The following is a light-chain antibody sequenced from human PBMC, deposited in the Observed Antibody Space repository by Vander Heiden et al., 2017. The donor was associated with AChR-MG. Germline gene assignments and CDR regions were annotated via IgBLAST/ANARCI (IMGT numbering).Light chain of an antibody. CDR3: QHDSRSQT. J-gene: IGKJ1*01. Sequence: EIVLTQSPGNLSLSPGEGASLSCRASQPLSNIYLAWYQQKPGQAPRLLISGASSRATGIPDRFSGSGSGTDFTLTISRLEPEDFAVYYCQHDSRSQTFGQGTKVEIK. CDR2: GAS. CDR1: QPLSNIY. V-gene: IGKV3-20*01.